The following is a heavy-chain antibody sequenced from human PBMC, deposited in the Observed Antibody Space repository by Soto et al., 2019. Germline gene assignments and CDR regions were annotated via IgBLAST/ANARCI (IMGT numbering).Heavy chain of an antibody. CDR3: ARYTNDYYSGMDV. D-gene: IGHD2-8*01. V-gene: IGHV4-38-2*01. CDR2: FYHSGST. J-gene: IGHJ6*02. CDR1: GFSISSGYY. Sequence: QVQLQESGPGLVKPSETLSLTCAVSGFSISSGYYWGWIRQPPGKGLEWIGNFYHSGSTYYSPSLKSRVTISLDMSKNQLALKLFSVTAADTAVYYCARYTNDYYSGMDVWGQGTTVTVSS.